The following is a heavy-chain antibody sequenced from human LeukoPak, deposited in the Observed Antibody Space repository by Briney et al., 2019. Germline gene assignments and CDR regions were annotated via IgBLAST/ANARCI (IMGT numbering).Heavy chain of an antibody. CDR1: GFTFSSYG. CDR2: IQYDESNK. CDR3: ARDYSYSGYDPIDY. Sequence: GGSLRLSCAASGFTFSSYGMHWVRQAPGKGLEWVAFIQYDESNKYYADSVKGRFTISRDNSKNTLYLQMSSLRAEDTAVYYCARDYSYSGYDPIDYWGQGTLVTVSS. J-gene: IGHJ4*02. D-gene: IGHD5-12*01. V-gene: IGHV3-30*02.